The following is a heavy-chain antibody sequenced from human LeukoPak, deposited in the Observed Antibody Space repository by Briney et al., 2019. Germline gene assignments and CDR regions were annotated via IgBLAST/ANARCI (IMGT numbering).Heavy chain of an antibody. CDR3: ARAVWGTHFDY. D-gene: IGHD3-16*01. CDR1: GFTFSNYW. Sequence: GSLRLSCAASGFTFSNYWMSWVRQAPGKGLEWVSYISSSGSTIYYADSVKGRFTISRDNAKNSLYLQMNSLRAEDTAVYYCARAVWGTHFDYWGQGTLVTVSS. V-gene: IGHV3-48*04. J-gene: IGHJ4*02. CDR2: ISSSGSTI.